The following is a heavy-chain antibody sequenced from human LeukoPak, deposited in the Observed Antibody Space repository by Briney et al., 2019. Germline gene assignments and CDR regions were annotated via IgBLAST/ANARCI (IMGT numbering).Heavy chain of an antibody. CDR3: AREDVVVLGDYYYYYMDV. CDR2: IIPIFGTA. D-gene: IGHD2-2*01. CDR1: GGTFSSYG. V-gene: IGHV1-69*05. Sequence: GASVKVSCKASGGTFSSYGISWVRQAPGQGLEWMGGIIPIFGTANYAQKFQGRVTITTDESTSTAYMELSSLRSEDTAVYYCAREDVVVLGDYYYYYMDVWGKGTTVTVSS. J-gene: IGHJ6*03.